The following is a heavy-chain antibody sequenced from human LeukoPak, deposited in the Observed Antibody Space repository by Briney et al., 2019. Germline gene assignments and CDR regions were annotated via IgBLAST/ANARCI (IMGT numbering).Heavy chain of an antibody. CDR3: AKVYNNSWYEKPFDF. Sequence: GSLRLSCAASGFTFSSYAMSWVRQAPGKGLEWVSATSGSGGSTYYARSVKGRFIISRDNSKNTLYFQMKSLRAEDTAVYYCAKVYNNSWYEKPFDFWGQGTLVIVSS. V-gene: IGHV3-23*01. CDR2: TSGSGGST. CDR1: GFTFSSYA. D-gene: IGHD6-13*01. J-gene: IGHJ4*02.